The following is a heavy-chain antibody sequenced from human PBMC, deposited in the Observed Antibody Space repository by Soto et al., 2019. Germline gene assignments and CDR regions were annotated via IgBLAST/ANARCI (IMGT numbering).Heavy chain of an antibody. CDR2: IYPGDSDT. J-gene: IGHJ4*02. CDR1: GYSFSTYW. Sequence: GESLKISCKGSGYSFSTYWIGWVRQMPGKGLEWMGIIYPGDSDTRYSPSFQGQVTISADKSISTAHLQWSSLKASDTAMYYCARQDSSGWYSAVTYWCQGPLVSVSS. CDR3: ARQDSSGWYSAVTY. V-gene: IGHV5-51*01. D-gene: IGHD6-19*01.